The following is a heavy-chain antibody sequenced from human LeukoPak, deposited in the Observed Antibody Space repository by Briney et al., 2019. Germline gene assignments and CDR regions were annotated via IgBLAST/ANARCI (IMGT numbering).Heavy chain of an antibody. D-gene: IGHD3-22*01. Sequence: SETLSLTCAVYGGSFSGYYWSWIRQPPGKGLEWIGEINHSGSTNYNPSLKSRVTISVDTSKNQFSLKLSSVTAADTAVYYCAMSLPFRDSSGYRYFPYNYWGQGTLVTVSS. J-gene: IGHJ4*02. CDR2: INHSGST. V-gene: IGHV4-34*01. CDR3: AMSLPFRDSSGYRYFPYNY. CDR1: GGSFSGYY.